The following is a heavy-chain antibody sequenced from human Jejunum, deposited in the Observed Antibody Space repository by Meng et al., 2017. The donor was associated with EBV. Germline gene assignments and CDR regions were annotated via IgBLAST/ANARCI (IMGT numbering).Heavy chain of an antibody. CDR1: GGSVNSGNVY. D-gene: IGHD5-12*01. CDR2: IYYSGST. CDR3: AGLRYSGYDRAFDY. V-gene: IGHV4-61*01. Sequence: RLQESGPCLVKPPETLSLTCTLSGGSVNSGNVYWSWIRQPPGKGLEWIGYIYYSGSTNYIPSLKSRVTISLDTSKNQFSLKLSSVTAADTAVYYCAGLRYSGYDRAFDYWGQGALVTVSS. J-gene: IGHJ4*02.